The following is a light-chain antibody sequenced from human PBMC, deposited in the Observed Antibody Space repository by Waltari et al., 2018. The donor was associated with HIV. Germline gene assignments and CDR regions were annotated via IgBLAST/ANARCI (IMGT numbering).Light chain of an antibody. CDR1: SSNIGSNY. V-gene: IGLV1-47*01. J-gene: IGLJ3*02. Sequence: QSVLTQPPSASGTPGQRVTISCSGSSSNIGSNYVYCYQQLPGPTPKLLIYRNKPRPAGVPGRFSGSKSGTSASLAISGLRSEDEADYYCAAWDDSLSGWVFGGGTKLTVL. CDR3: AAWDDSLSGWV. CDR2: RNK.